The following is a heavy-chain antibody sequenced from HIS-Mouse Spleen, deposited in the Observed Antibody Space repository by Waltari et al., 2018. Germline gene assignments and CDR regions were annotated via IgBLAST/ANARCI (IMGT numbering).Heavy chain of an antibody. Sequence: VQLQESGPGLVKHSETLSLTCTVSAGSSSSYNWRWIRQPPGKGLEWLGYYSGSTNYNPSLKSRVTISVDTSKNQFSLKLSSVTAADTAVYYCARASRDLLLPRYFDLWGRGTLVTVSS. CDR2: YYSGST. J-gene: IGHJ2*01. V-gene: IGHV4-59*01. CDR3: ARASRDLLLPRYFDL. CDR1: AGSSSSYN.